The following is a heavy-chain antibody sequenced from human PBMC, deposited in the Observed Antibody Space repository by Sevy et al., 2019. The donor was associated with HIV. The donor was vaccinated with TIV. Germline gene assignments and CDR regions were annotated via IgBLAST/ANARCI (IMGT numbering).Heavy chain of an antibody. CDR1: GYTFTTYD. D-gene: IGHD7-27*01. V-gene: IGHV1-8*01. Sequence: ASVKVSCKASGYTFTTYDINWVRQATGQGLEWMGWMNPNSGDTGYAKKFQGRVTITGDTSISTAYMELSSLTSEDTAIYFCARGDPSSDTTGEDAFHIWGRGTMVTVSS. CDR3: ARGDPSSDTTGEDAFHI. J-gene: IGHJ3*02. CDR2: MNPNSGDT.